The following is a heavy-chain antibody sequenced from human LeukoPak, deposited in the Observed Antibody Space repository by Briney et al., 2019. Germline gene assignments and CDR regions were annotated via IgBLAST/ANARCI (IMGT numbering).Heavy chain of an antibody. D-gene: IGHD6-19*01. J-gene: IGHJ5*02. CDR2: MNPNSGNT. Sequence: ASVKVSCKASGYTFTSYDINWVRQATGQGLEWMGWMNPNSGNTGYAQKFQGRVTMTRNTSISTAYMELSSLRSEDTAVYYCARGRYSSGWINWFDPWGHGTLVTVSS. V-gene: IGHV1-8*01. CDR3: ARGRYSSGWINWFDP. CDR1: GYTFTSYD.